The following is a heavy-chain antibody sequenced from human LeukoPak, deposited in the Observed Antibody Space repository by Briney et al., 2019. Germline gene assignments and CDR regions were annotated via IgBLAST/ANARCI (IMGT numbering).Heavy chain of an antibody. Sequence: GGPLRLSCAASGLPFSSYGMNWVRQAPGKGLEWFSDMYEWGVHTFHGDSVRGRFTVSRDNSKNTLYLQMKSLSAEDTAVYYCAKGSGVQVWSRLDYWGQGTLVAV. CDR2: MYEWGVHT. V-gene: IGHV3-23*01. CDR1: GLPFSSYG. J-gene: IGHJ4*02. D-gene: IGHD5-18*01. CDR3: AKGSGVQVWSRLDY.